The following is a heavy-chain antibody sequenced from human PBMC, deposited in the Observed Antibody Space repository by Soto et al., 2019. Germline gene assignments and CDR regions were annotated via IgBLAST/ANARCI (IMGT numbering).Heavy chain of an antibody. Sequence: QVQLVESGGGVVQPGRSLRLSCAASGFTFSSYGMHWVRQAPGKGLEWVAVISYDGSNKYYADSVKGRFTISRDNSKDTLYLQMNSLRAEDKAVYYCAKDLYHNYDAYYYYGRDVWGQGTTVTVSS. D-gene: IGHD3-16*01. CDR3: AKDLYHNYDAYYYYGRDV. CDR2: ISYDGSNK. J-gene: IGHJ6*02. V-gene: IGHV3-30*18. CDR1: GFTFSSYG.